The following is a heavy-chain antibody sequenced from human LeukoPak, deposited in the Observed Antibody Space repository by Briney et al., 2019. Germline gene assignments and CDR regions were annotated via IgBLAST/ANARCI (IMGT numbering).Heavy chain of an antibody. D-gene: IGHD3-3*01. CDR3: ARHPAASYYDFWSGYPNYYYYMDV. CDR1: GYSISSGYY. CDR2: IYHSGST. V-gene: IGHV4-38-2*01. Sequence: SETLCLTCAVSGYSISSGYYWGWIRQPPGKGLEWIGSIYHSGSTYYNPSLKSRVTISVDTSKNQFSLKLSSVTAADTAVYYCARHPAASYYDFWSGYPNYYYYMDVWGKGTTVTVSS. J-gene: IGHJ6*03.